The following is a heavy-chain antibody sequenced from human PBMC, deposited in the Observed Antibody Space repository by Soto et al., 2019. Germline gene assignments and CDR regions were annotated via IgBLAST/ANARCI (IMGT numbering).Heavy chain of an antibody. Sequence: GGSLRLSCAASGFTFSSYGMHWVRQAPGKGLEWVAVIWYDGSNKYYADSVKGRFTISRDNSKNTLYLQMNSLRAEDTAVYYCAREVREYYDILTGYYHPAPYFDYWGQGTLVTVSS. J-gene: IGHJ4*02. CDR2: IWYDGSNK. CDR1: GFTFSSYG. D-gene: IGHD3-9*01. CDR3: AREVREYYDILTGYYHPAPYFDY. V-gene: IGHV3-33*01.